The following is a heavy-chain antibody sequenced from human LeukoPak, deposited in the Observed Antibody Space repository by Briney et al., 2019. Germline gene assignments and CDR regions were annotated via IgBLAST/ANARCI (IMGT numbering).Heavy chain of an antibody. CDR3: AGGYSYGIFDY. CDR1: GGSISSSSYY. J-gene: IGHJ4*02. D-gene: IGHD5-18*01. CDR2: IYYSGST. V-gene: IGHV4-39*01. Sequence: SETLSLTCTVSGGSISSSSYYWGWIRQPPGKGLEWIESIYYSGSTYYNPSLKSRVTISVDTSKNQFSLKLSSVTAADTAVYYCAGGYSYGIFDYWGQGTLVTVSS.